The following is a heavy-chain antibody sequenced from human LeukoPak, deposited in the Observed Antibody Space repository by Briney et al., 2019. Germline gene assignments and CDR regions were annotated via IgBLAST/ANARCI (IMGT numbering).Heavy chain of an antibody. J-gene: IGHJ6*03. Sequence: SETLSLTCTVSGGSISSGGYYWSWIRQPPGKGLEWIGYIYHSGSTYYNPSLKSRVTILVDRSKNQFSLKLSSVTAADTAVYYCATNLVTVTTLYYYYMDVWGKGTTVTVSS. CDR3: ATNLVTVTTLYYYYMDV. CDR2: IYHSGST. CDR1: GGSISSGGYY. D-gene: IGHD4-11*01. V-gene: IGHV4-30-2*01.